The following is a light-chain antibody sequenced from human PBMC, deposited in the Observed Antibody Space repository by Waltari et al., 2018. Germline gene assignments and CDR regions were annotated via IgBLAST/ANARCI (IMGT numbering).Light chain of an antibody. Sequence: DIQMTHSPSSLSASIEGRATITCRASHTISTYLNWDQQTPGKAPKLLIYAASSFQSAVPSRFSGSGSGTDFTLTISSLQPEDFATYYCQQSYSTPHTFGPGTKLEIK. CDR3: QQSYSTPHT. V-gene: IGKV1-39*01. CDR1: HTISTY. J-gene: IGKJ2*01. CDR2: AAS.